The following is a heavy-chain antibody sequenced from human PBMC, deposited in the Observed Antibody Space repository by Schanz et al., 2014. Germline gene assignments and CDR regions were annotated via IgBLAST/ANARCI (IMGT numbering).Heavy chain of an antibody. D-gene: IGHD6-19*01. CDR3: AKCIGWYGRCAFDI. CDR2: IYINSGST. Sequence: EVQLVESGGGLIQPGGSLRLSCAVSGFSVSTNYMSWVRQAPGKGLEWVSSIYINSGSTNYADSVKGRFIISRDSSKNTLFLQMNSLRAEDTAVYFCAKCIGWYGRCAFDIWGQGTMVTVSS. CDR1: GFSVSTNY. J-gene: IGHJ3*02. V-gene: IGHV3-53*01.